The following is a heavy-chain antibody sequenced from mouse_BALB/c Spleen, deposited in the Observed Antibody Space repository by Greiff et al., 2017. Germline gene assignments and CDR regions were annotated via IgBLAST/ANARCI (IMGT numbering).Heavy chain of an antibody. J-gene: IGHJ2*01. CDR2: INPSNGRT. CDR3: ARSDAYYGNYGDY. Sequence: QVQLQQPGAELVKPGASVKLSCKASGYTFTSYWMHWVKQRPGQGLEWIGEINPSNGRTNYNEKFKSKATLTVDKSSSTAYMQLSSLTSEDSAVYYCARSDAYYGNYGDYWGQGTTLTVSS. D-gene: IGHD2-10*01. V-gene: IGHV1S81*02. CDR1: GYTFTSYW.